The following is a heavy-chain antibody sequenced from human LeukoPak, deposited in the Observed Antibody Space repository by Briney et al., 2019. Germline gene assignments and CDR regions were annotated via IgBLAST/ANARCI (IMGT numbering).Heavy chain of an antibody. Sequence: SETLSLTCADYGGSFSGYYWSWIRQPTGKGLEWIGRIYTSGSTNYNPSLKSRVTMSVDTSKNQFSLKLSSVTAADTAVYYCAREIDSSGPPFDYWGQGTLVTVSS. CDR1: GGSFSGYY. J-gene: IGHJ4*02. V-gene: IGHV4-4*07. D-gene: IGHD6-19*01. CDR2: IYTSGST. CDR3: AREIDSSGPPFDY.